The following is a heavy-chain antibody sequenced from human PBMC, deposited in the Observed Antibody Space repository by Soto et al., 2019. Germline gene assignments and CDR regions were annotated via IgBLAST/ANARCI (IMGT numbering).Heavy chain of an antibody. CDR1: GFRFISYG. V-gene: IGHV3-21*01. Sequence: PGGSLRLSCTASGFRFISYGMNWVRQAPGKGLEWVSSISSGSSFIYYADSVKGRFTISRDNAKNPLYLQMNSLRADDTAIYYCTRVPLGGYYGSDFDFWGQGTQVTAPQ. CDR3: TRVPLGGYYGSDFDF. J-gene: IGHJ4*02. D-gene: IGHD1-26*01. CDR2: ISSGSSFI.